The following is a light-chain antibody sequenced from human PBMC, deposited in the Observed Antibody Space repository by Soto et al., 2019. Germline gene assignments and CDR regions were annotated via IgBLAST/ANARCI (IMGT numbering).Light chain of an antibody. CDR1: QGIGSN. Sequence: EIVMTQSPPTLSVSPGESATLSCRASQGIGSNLAWYQQKPGQAPRLLIHAASNRASGVPARFSGSGSGTEFTLTISNLQSEDFAVYYCQQHDSWPPVTFGGGTKVESK. CDR2: AAS. J-gene: IGKJ4*01. V-gene: IGKV3-15*01. CDR3: QQHDSWPPVT.